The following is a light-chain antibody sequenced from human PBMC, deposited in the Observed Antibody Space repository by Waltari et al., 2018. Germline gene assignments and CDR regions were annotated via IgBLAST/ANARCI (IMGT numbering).Light chain of an antibody. J-gene: IGKJ1*01. CDR2: GAC. CDR3: QHYVRLPVT. Sequence: LRWYQQQPGQAPGILCYGACIRATGFPDRFSGSGSGTDFSLTISRLEPEDFAVYYCQHYVRLPVTFCQGTKVEIK. V-gene: IGKV3-20*01.